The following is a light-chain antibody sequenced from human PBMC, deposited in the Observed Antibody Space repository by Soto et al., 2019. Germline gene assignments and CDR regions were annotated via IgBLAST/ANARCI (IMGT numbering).Light chain of an antibody. J-gene: IGKJ1*01. Sequence: IQLTQSPSSLSASVGDRVTITCRASQGISSYLSWYQQKPGKAPKLLIYAASTLQSGVPSRFSGSGSGTDFTLTISSLQPEDFATYYCQQLNSYSSFGQGTKVDI. CDR3: QQLNSYSS. CDR1: QGISSY. CDR2: AAS. V-gene: IGKV1-9*01.